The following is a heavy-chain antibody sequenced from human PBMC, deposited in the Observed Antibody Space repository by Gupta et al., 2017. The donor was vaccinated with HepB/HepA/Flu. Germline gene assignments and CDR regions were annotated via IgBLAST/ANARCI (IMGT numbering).Heavy chain of an antibody. V-gene: IGHV3-23*01. CDR3: TKGRGGNYGGALDI. D-gene: IGHD4-23*01. CDR2: ISASGYNT. J-gene: IGHJ3*02. CDR1: GFTYNSFP. Sequence: EVQLLESGGGLVQPGGSLRLSCAASGFTYNSFPMSWVRQTPGKGLQWVSTISASGYNTYYPDSVGGRCTIARDNSKNTVYLQMNSLRVEDTAVEDGTKGRGGNYGGALDIWGQGTRGTVSS.